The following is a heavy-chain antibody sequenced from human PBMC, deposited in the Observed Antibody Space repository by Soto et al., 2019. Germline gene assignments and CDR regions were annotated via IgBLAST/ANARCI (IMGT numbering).Heavy chain of an antibody. Sequence: PGGSLRLSCAASGFSFSNYAMSWVRQVPGKGLEWVSGISGSGGSTYYPGSEGSVKGRLTISRDNSQNTLYLQMNSLRAEDTAVYYCAKSKRDDYNQYFDYWGQGTRVTVSS. V-gene: IGHV3-23*01. CDR2: ISGSGGST. CDR1: GFSFSNYA. CDR3: AKSKRDDYNQYFDY. D-gene: IGHD4-4*01. J-gene: IGHJ4*02.